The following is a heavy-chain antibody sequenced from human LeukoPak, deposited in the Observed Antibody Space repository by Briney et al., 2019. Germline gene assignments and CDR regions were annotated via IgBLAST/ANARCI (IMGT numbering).Heavy chain of an antibody. CDR2: ISPNSGGT. D-gene: IGHD6-19*01. Sequence: ASVNVSCKASGSTFTGLYMLWVRQAPGQSLEWMGWISPNSGGTNYAQKFQGRVTMTRDTSISIAYMELSRLTSDDTAVYYCARARYSSGWYPFDYWGQGTLVTVSS. CDR3: ARARYSSGWYPFDY. CDR1: GSTFTGLY. J-gene: IGHJ4*02. V-gene: IGHV1-2*02.